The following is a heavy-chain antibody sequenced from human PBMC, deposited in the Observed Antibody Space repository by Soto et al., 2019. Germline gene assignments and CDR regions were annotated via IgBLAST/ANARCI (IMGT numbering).Heavy chain of an antibody. V-gene: IGHV3-23*01. J-gene: IGHJ4*02. CDR1: GFTFSIYA. D-gene: IGHD3-16*02. CDR3: AKVRSGGGVITFGGVIVIGPYFDY. CDR2: ISGSGGST. Sequence: PGGSLRLSCAASGFTFSIYAMSWVRQAPGKGLEWVSAISGSGGSTYYADSVKGRFTISRDNSKNTLYLQMNSLRAEDTAVYYCAKVRSGGGVITFGGVIVIGPYFDYWGQGTLVTVSS.